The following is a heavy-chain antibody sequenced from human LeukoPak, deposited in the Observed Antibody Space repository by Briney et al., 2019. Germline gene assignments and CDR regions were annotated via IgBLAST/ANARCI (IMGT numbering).Heavy chain of an antibody. CDR2: INHSGST. Sequence: PETLSLTCAVYGGSFSGYYWSWIRQPPGKGLEWIGEINHSGSTNYNPSLKSRVTISVDTSKNQFSLKLSSVTAADTAVYYCAINWVYFDYWGQGTLVTVSS. CDR1: GGSFSGYY. V-gene: IGHV4-34*01. CDR3: AINWVYFDY. D-gene: IGHD7-27*01. J-gene: IGHJ4*02.